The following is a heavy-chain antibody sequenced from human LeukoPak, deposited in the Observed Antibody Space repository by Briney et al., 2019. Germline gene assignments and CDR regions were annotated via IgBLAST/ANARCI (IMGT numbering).Heavy chain of an antibody. Sequence: PGGSLRLSCAASGFIFSSYAMHWVRQAPGKGLEWVPSISSSSSYIYYADSVKGRFTISRDNAKNSLYLQMNSLRAEDTAVYYCAREGHYYDSSGFEESGWFDPWGQGTLVTVSS. V-gene: IGHV3-21*01. CDR1: GFIFSSYA. CDR3: AREGHYYDSSGFEESGWFDP. J-gene: IGHJ5*02. D-gene: IGHD3-22*01. CDR2: ISSSSSYI.